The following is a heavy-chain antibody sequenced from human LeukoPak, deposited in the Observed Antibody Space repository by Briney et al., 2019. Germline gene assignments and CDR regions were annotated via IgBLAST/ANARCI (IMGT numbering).Heavy chain of an antibody. V-gene: IGHV4-4*07. CDR3: ARGKIDGSGSYFNWFDP. Sequence: SETLSLTCTVSGGSISSYYWSWIRQPAGKGLEWIGGFYISGSTNYNPSLKSRVTMSVDTSKNQFSLRLNSVTAADTAVYYCARGKIDGSGSYFNWFDPWGQGTLVTVSS. CDR1: GGSISSYY. D-gene: IGHD3-10*01. J-gene: IGHJ5*02. CDR2: FYISGST.